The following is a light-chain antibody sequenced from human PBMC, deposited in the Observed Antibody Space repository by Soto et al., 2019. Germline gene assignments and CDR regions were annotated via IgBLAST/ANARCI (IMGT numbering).Light chain of an antibody. CDR3: CSYARTSTWV. CDR2: EGT. CDR1: SSDVGSYNL. J-gene: IGLJ3*02. Sequence: QSVLTQPASVSGSPGQSITISCTGTSSDVGSYNLVSWYQQHPGKAPKLMIYEGTKRPSGVSNRFSGSKSGNTPSLTISGLQAEDEADYYCCSYARTSTWVFGGGTKLTVL. V-gene: IGLV2-23*01.